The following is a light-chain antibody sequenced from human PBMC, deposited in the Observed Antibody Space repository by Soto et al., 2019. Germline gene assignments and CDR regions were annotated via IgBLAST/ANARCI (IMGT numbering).Light chain of an antibody. V-gene: IGKV3-20*01. Sequence: EIVLTQSPGTLSLSPGQRATLSCRASQSVSNYYLAWYQQKPGQAPRRLIFGASSRATGIPDRFSGSGSGTDFTLTISRLEPEDFAVYYCQQYGSSPSTFGQGTKVDIK. CDR1: QSVSNYY. J-gene: IGKJ1*01. CDR3: QQYGSSPST. CDR2: GAS.